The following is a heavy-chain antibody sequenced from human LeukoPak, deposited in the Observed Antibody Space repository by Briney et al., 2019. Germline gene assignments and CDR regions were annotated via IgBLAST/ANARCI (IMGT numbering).Heavy chain of an antibody. V-gene: IGHV3-53*01. CDR2: IYSGGNT. CDR1: GFPVSNTY. D-gene: IGHD2-21*02. CDR3: ARGTVTAPDY. Sequence: PGGSLRLSCAAPGFPVSNTYMSWVRQAPGKGLEWGAIIYSGGNTYYADSVKGRFTISRDNSKNTLYLQMNRLRPEDTAVYYCARGTVTAPDYWGQGTLVAVSS. J-gene: IGHJ4*02.